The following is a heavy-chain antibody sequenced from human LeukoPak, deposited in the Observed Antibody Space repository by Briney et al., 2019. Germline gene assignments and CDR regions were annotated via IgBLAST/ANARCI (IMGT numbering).Heavy chain of an antibody. CDR3: ARGYSSMFIDN. Sequence: ASVKVSCKASGYTFTSYAMHWVRQAPGQRLEWMGWINAGNGNTKYSQKFQGRVTITRDTSASTAYMELSSLRSEDTAVYYCARGYSSMFIDNWGQGTLVSVSS. D-gene: IGHD5-12*01. CDR2: INAGNGNT. V-gene: IGHV1-3*01. CDR1: GYTFTSYA. J-gene: IGHJ4*02.